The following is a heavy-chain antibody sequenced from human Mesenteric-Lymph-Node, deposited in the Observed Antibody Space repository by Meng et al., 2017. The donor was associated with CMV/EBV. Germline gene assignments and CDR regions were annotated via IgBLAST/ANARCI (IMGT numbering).Heavy chain of an antibody. CDR1: GFTFSDFG. CDR2: IRKDGSDE. Sequence: GGSLRLSCAAAGFTFSDFGMYWVRQAPGKGLESVAFIRKDGSDEYYGDSVKGRFTISRDNSQNRLYLQMSNLRPEDWAIYYCAKEHFDIWSGYRFYGLDVWGQGTTVTVSS. V-gene: IGHV3-30*02. D-gene: IGHD3-3*01. CDR3: AKEHFDIWSGYRFYGLDV. J-gene: IGHJ6*02.